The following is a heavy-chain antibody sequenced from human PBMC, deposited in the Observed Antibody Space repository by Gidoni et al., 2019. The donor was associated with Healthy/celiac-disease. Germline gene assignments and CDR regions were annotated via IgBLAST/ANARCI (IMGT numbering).Heavy chain of an antibody. CDR2: IIPIFGTA. Sequence: PGQGLEWMGGIIPIFGTANYAQKFQGRVTITADESTSTAYMELSSLRSEDTAVYYCARSITYSSGYYYGPNYWGQGTLVTVSS. D-gene: IGHD3-22*01. V-gene: IGHV1-69*01. J-gene: IGHJ4*02. CDR3: ARSITYSSGYYYGPNY.